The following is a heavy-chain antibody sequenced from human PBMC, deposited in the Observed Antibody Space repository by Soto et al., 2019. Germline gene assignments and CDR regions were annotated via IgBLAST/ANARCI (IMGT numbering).Heavy chain of an antibody. CDR3: AKGASGGLGHFDY. J-gene: IGHJ4*02. D-gene: IGHD1-26*01. V-gene: IGHV3-23*01. CDR1: GFTFSTYS. Sequence: EVQLLESGGGLIQPGGSLRLSCAASGFTFSTYSMSWVRQAPGKGLAWVSAISGSGDISGYADSVKGRLTISRDNSKNTLYLQMNSLRAEDTAVYYCAKGASGGLGHFDYWGRGTLVTVSS. CDR2: ISGSGDIS.